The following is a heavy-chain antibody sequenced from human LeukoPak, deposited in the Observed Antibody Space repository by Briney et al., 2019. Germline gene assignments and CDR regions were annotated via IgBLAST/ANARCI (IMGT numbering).Heavy chain of an antibody. CDR3: ARAEIFGVAQPDY. Sequence: GGSLRLSCAASGFTFSSYGMHWVRQAPGKGLEWVANIKQDGSEKYYVDSVKGRFTISRDNAKNSLYLQMNSLRAEDTAVYYCARAEIFGVAQPDYWGQGTLVTVSS. CDR2: IKQDGSEK. J-gene: IGHJ4*02. D-gene: IGHD3-3*01. V-gene: IGHV3-7*01. CDR1: GFTFSSYG.